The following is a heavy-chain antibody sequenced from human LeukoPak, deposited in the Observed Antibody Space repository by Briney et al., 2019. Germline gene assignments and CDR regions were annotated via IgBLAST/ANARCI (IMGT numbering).Heavy chain of an antibody. V-gene: IGHV3-11*06. J-gene: IGHJ4*02. D-gene: IGHD2-2*01. CDR2: ISSSNSYT. CDR1: GFTFSDYY. CDR3: ARQGPADEFDY. Sequence: GGSLRLSCAASGFTFSDYYMSWIRQAPGKGLEWVSYISSSNSYTNYADSVKGRFYADSVKGRFTISRDNAKNSLYLQMNSLRAEDTAVYYCARQGPADEFDYWGQGTLVTVSS.